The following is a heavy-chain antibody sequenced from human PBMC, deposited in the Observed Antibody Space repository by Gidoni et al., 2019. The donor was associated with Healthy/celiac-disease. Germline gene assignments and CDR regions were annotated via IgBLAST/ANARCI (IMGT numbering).Heavy chain of an antibody. CDR2: ISGSGGST. Sequence: EVQLLESGGGLVQPGGSLRLSCSASGFTFSSYAMSWVRQAPGKGLEWVSAISGSGGSTYYADSVKGRFTISRDNSKNTLYLQMNSLRAEDTAVYYCAKDKNPPGSGSYFVADGFDYWGQGTLVTVSS. D-gene: IGHD3-10*01. CDR1: GFTFSSYA. J-gene: IGHJ4*02. V-gene: IGHV3-23*01. CDR3: AKDKNPPGSGSYFVADGFDY.